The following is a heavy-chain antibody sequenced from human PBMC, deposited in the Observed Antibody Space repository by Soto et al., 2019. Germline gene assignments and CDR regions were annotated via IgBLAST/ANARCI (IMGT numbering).Heavy chain of an antibody. D-gene: IGHD3-22*01. Sequence: PGGSLRLSCSASGFTFSNDAMSWVRQAPGKGLEWVSVISGSSFSTRYADSVKGRFTISRDNSKNTLYLQMNSLRAEDTAVYYCAKEARSGYYFFDYWGQGILVTVSS. V-gene: IGHV3-23*01. CDR2: ISGSSFST. CDR3: AKEARSGYYFFDY. CDR1: GFTFSNDA. J-gene: IGHJ4*02.